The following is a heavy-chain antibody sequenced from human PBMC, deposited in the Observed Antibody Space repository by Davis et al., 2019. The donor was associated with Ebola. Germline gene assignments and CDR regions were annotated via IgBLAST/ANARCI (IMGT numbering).Heavy chain of an antibody. V-gene: IGHV5-51*01. D-gene: IGHD3-9*01. J-gene: IGHJ5*02. Sequence: KVSCKGSGYTFTSYWIGWVRQMPGRGLEWMGIIYPDDSDTVYSPSFEGQVIISADQSISTAYLHWGSLKASDTAIYYCVRPRLRYLGEGYYYDLWGQGTPVTVSS. CDR1: GYTFTSYW. CDR2: IYPDDSDT. CDR3: VRPRLRYLGEGYYYDL.